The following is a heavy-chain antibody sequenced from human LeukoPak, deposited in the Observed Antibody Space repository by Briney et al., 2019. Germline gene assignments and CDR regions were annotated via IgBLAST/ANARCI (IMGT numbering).Heavy chain of an antibody. CDR3: ARVPMTTVTPLGFDY. D-gene: IGHD4-11*01. Sequence: PSETLSLTCTVSGGSISSYYWSWIRQPPGKGLEWIGYIYHSGSTYYNPSLKSRVTISVDRSKNQFSLKLSSVTAADTAVYYCARVPMTTVTPLGFDYWAREPWSPSPQ. J-gene: IGHJ4*02. CDR1: GGSISSYY. CDR2: IYHSGST. V-gene: IGHV4-59*12.